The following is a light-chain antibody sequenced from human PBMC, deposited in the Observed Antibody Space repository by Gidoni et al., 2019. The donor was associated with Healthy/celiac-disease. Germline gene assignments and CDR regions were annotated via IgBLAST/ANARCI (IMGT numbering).Light chain of an antibody. CDR1: QSVSSY. CDR3: QQRSNRGT. Sequence: EMVLTQSPATLSLSPGERATLSCRASQSVSSYLAWYQQKPGQAPRLLIYDASNRATGIPARFSGSGSGTDFTLTISSLEPEDFAVYYCQQRSNRGTFXQXTKLEIK. V-gene: IGKV3-11*01. CDR2: DAS. J-gene: IGKJ2*01.